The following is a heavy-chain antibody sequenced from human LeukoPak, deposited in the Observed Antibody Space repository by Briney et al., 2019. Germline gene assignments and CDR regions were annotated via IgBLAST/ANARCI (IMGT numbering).Heavy chain of an antibody. CDR2: ISGSGGTT. V-gene: IGHV3-23*01. CDR3: AKGLINDWSALEY. CDR1: EFTSSSYA. J-gene: IGHJ4*02. Sequence: GGSLRLSCAASEFTSSSYAMTWVRQAPGKGLEWVSAISGSGGTTYYADSVRGRFTISRDNSKNTLYLQMNSLRAEDTAVYYCAKGLINDWSALEYWGQGTLVTVSS. D-gene: IGHD3-9*01.